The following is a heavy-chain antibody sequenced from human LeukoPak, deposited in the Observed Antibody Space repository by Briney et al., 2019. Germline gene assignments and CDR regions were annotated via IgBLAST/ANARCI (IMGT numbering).Heavy chain of an antibody. CDR3: ARSARYNWNDLGWFDP. CDR1: GDSVSSNSAA. CDR2: TYYRSKWYN. D-gene: IGHD1-20*01. Sequence: SQTLSLTCAISGDSVSSNSAAWNWTRQSPSRGLEWLGRTYYRSKWYNDYAVSVKSRITINPDTSKNQFSLQLNSVTPEDTAVYYCARSARYNWNDLGWFDPWGQGTLVTVSA. J-gene: IGHJ5*02. V-gene: IGHV6-1*01.